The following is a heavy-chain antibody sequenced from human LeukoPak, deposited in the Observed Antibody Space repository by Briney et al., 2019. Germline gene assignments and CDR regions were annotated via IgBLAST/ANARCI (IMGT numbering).Heavy chain of an antibody. Sequence: SETLSLTCAVYGGSFSGHYWAWIRQTPGKGLEWIGEINYSGSTNYNPSLKSRVTISIDTSKNQFSLKLSSVTAEDTAVYYCAKRPGIAAAGTALDYWGQGTLVTVSS. D-gene: IGHD6-13*01. J-gene: IGHJ4*02. CDR2: INYSGST. CDR3: AKRPGIAAAGTALDY. V-gene: IGHV4-34*01. CDR1: GGSFSGHY.